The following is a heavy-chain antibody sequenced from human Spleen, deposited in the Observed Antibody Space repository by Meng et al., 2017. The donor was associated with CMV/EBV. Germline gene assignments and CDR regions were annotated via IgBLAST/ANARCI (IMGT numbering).Heavy chain of an antibody. V-gene: IGHV4-31*03. CDR2: IYYSGST. Sequence: SETLSLTCTVSGGSISSGGYYWSWIRQHPGKGLEWIGYIYYSGSTYYNPSLKSRVTISVDTSKNQFSLKLSSVTAADTAVYYCARARKGTGYYYDSSGYPSFIDYWGQGTLVTVSS. CDR1: GGSISSGGYY. J-gene: IGHJ4*02. CDR3: ARARKGTGYYYDSSGYPSFIDY. D-gene: IGHD3-22*01.